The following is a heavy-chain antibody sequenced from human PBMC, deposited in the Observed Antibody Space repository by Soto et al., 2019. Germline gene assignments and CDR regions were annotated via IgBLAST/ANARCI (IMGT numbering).Heavy chain of an antibody. CDR2: MNPGSGDT. J-gene: IGHJ5*02. CDR3: ARMATFGSLNWFDP. CDR1: GYSFTNND. Sequence: ASVKVSCKASGYSFTNNDVSWVRQATGQGLEWMGWMNPGSGDTGYAQKFQGRVTMTRDISIATAYMELSSLRSDDTAIYYCARMATFGSLNWFDPWGQGTMCTVSA. V-gene: IGHV1-8*01. D-gene: IGHD3-16*01.